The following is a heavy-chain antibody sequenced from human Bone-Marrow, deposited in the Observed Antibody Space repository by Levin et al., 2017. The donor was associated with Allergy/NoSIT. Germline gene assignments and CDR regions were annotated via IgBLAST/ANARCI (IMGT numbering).Heavy chain of an antibody. Sequence: PGGSLRLSCAASGFTFAKYAMGWVRQAPGKGLEWVSVIVASGRTTYDADFVNGQFTISRDNSKSTLHLQMNSLRADDTAIYYCAKLSSGNYADAFDIWGQGTMVTVSS. CDR2: IVASGRTT. CDR1: GFTFAKYA. D-gene: IGHD1-7*01. V-gene: IGHV3-23*01. CDR3: AKLSSGNYADAFDI. J-gene: IGHJ3*02.